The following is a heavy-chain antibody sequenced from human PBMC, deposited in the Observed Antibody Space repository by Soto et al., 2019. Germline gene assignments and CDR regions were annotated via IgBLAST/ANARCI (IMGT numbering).Heavy chain of an antibody. J-gene: IGHJ5*02. CDR2: ISAYNGNT. CDR1: GYTFTSYG. D-gene: IGHD6-13*01. CDR3: ARWKNSRNDRRVDP. V-gene: IGHV1-18*01. Sequence: ASVKVSCKASGYTFTSYGISWVRQAPGQGLEWMGWISAYNGNTNYAQKLQGRVTMTTDTSTSTAYMELRSLRSDDTAMYYCARWKNSRNDRRVDPWGQGTLVTVSS.